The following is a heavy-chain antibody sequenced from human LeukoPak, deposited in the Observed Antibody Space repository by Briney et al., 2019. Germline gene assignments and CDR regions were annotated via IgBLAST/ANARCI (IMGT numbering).Heavy chain of an antibody. V-gene: IGHV4-34*01. D-gene: IGHD3-9*01. CDR2: INHSGST. CDR3: ARERPSYYDILTGYYPRSLPYYFDY. Sequence: PSETLSLTCAVSGGSFSGYYWSWIRQPPGKGLEWIGEINHSGSTNYNPSLKSRVTISVDTSKNQFSLKLSSVTAADTAVYYCARERPSYYDILTGYYPRSLPYYFDYWGQRTLVTVSS. J-gene: IGHJ4*02. CDR1: GGSFSGYY.